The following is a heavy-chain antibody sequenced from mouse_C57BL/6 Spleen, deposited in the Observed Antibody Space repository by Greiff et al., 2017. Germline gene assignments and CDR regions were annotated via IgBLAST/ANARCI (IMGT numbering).Heavy chain of an antibody. CDR2: IYPGSGST. CDR3: ARTPLYYGSPYWYFDV. V-gene: IGHV1-55*01. CDR1: GYTFTSYW. Sequence: VQLQQPGAELVKPGASVKMSCKASGYTFTSYWITWVKQRPGQGLEWIGDIYPGSGSTNYNEKFKSKATLTVDTSSSTAYMQLSSLTSEDSAVFYCARTPLYYGSPYWYFDVWGTGTTVTVSS. J-gene: IGHJ1*03. D-gene: IGHD1-1*01.